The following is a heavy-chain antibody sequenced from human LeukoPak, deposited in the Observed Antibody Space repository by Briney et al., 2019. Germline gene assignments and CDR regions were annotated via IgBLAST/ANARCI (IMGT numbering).Heavy chain of an antibody. D-gene: IGHD6-13*01. Sequence: PGGSLRLSCAASGFTFSRYAIHWVRQAPGKGLMWVSRISPDGSTTLYADSVKGRFTISRDNAKNTLYLQMNSLGAEDTAVYYCTTILSSNRYNAFDYWGQGTLVTVSS. V-gene: IGHV3-74*03. CDR3: TTILSSNRYNAFDY. CDR1: GFTFSRYA. J-gene: IGHJ4*02. CDR2: ISPDGSTT.